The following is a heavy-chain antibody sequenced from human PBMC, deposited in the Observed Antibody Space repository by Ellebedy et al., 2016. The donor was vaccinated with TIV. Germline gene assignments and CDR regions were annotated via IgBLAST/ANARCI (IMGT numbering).Heavy chain of an antibody. V-gene: IGHV4-30-4*01. D-gene: IGHD4-23*01. CDR1: GESLSGYY. J-gene: IGHJ4*02. Sequence: MPSETLSLTCAVYGESLSGYYWSWIRQPPRKGLEWIGYIYYSGTTHYNPSLRSRVIMSLDTSKNQFSLKLPSVTAADTAVYYCVRLPGTTVVTPTDDWGQGTLVTVSS. CDR2: IYYSGTT. CDR3: VRLPGTTVVTPTDD.